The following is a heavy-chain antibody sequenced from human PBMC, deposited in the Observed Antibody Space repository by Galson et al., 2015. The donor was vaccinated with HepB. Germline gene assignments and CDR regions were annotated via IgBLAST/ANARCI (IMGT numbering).Heavy chain of an antibody. CDR2: IYTSGST. V-gene: IGHV4-61*02. Sequence: TLSLTCTVSGGSISSGSYYWSWIRQPAGKGLEWIGRIYTSGSTNYNPSLKSRVTMSVDTSKNQFSLKLSSVTAADTAVYYCARDFDYWGQGTLVTVSS. J-gene: IGHJ4*02. CDR3: ARDFDY. CDR1: GGSISSGSYY.